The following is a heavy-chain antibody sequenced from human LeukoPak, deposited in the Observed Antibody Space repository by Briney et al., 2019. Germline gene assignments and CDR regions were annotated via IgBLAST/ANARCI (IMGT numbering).Heavy chain of an antibody. J-gene: IGHJ3*02. D-gene: IGHD3-10*01. CDR2: ISRSGDT. CDR3: AKDRGGGRDAVDI. CDR1: GDSISSYA. Sequence: PSETLSLTCSVSGDSISSYAWSWIRRPPGKGLEWIGDISRSGDTNYSPSLKSRLTISVDMSKNQFSLKLRSVTAADTAVYYCAKDRGGGRDAVDIWGQGTVVTVSS. V-gene: IGHV4-59*01.